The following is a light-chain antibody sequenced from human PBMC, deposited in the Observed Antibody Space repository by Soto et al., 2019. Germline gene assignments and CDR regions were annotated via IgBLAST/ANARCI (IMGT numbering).Light chain of an antibody. V-gene: IGLV2-14*03. CDR1: SSDVGGYNY. CDR2: DVN. J-gene: IGLJ2*01. Sequence: QSVLTQPASMSGSPGQSITISCTGTSSDVGGYNYVSWYRQHPGKAPKLMIYDVNNRPSGVSNRFSGSKPGNTASLTISGLQAEDAADYYCSSHSSSSTLVVFGGGTKLTVL. CDR3: SSHSSSSTLVV.